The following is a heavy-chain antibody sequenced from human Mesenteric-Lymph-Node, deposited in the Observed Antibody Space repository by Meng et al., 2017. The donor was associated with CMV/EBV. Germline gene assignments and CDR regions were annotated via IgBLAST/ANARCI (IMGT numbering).Heavy chain of an antibody. V-gene: IGHV3-74*01. J-gene: IGHJ4*02. D-gene: IGHD1-1*01. CDR2: LNPSGYGI. CDR1: GGSISSSSYY. CDR3: ARYRSTTEPGVGLDS. Sequence: ETLSLTCTVSGGSISSSSYYWGWIRQAPGKGLVWVSRLNPSGYGISYADSVKGRFTISRDNAKNTMYLQMDSLSADDTAVYYCARYRSTTEPGVGLDSWGRGTLVTVSS.